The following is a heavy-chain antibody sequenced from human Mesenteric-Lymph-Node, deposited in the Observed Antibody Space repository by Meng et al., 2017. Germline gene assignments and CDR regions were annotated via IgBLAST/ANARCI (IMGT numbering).Heavy chain of an antibody. J-gene: IGHJ6*02. CDR2: MNPNSGNT. V-gene: IGHV1-8*03. Sequence: ASVTVSCKASGYTFTSYGISWVRQATGQGLEWMGWMNPNSGNTGYAQKFQGRVTITRNTSISTAYMELSSLRSEDTAVYYCARPDYYYYYGMDVWGQGTTVTVSS. CDR3: ARPDYYYYYGMDV. CDR1: GYTFTSYG.